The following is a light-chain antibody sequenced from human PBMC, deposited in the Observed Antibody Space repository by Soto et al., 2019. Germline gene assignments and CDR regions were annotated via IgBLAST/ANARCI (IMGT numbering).Light chain of an antibody. J-gene: IGKJ1*01. V-gene: IGKV1-12*01. CDR2: AAS. Sequence: MTQASSTPSPPLGRVVNITRQASQGISRWLAWYQQKPGKDTKLLIYAASSLQSGVPSRFSGSGSGTDFTLTISSMQPEDFATYYCKQANSFPWTFGKGTKVDIK. CDR1: QGISRW. CDR3: KQANSFPWT.